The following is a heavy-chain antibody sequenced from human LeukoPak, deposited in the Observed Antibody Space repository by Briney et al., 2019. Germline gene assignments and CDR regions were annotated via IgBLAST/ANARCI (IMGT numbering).Heavy chain of an antibody. J-gene: IGHJ5*02. CDR2: ISAYNGNT. D-gene: IGHD6-13*01. V-gene: IGHV1-18*01. Sequence: ASVKVSCKASGYTFTSYGISWVRQAPGQGLEWMGWISAYNGNTNYAQKLQGRVTMTTDTSTSTAYMGLRSLRSDDTAVYYCASIAAAGTRFDPWGQGTLVTVSS. CDR1: GYTFTSYG. CDR3: ASIAAAGTRFDP.